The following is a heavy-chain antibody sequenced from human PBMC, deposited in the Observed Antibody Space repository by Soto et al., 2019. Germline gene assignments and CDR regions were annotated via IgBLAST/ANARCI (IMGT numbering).Heavy chain of an antibody. CDR3: ARVWYSESSGAFDI. CDR1: GYSFIMHG. D-gene: IGHD1-1*01. CDR2: ISGYNGNT. Sequence: QVQLVQSGDEVKKVGASVKVSCKASGYSFIMHGISWVRQAPGQGLEWMGWISGYNGNTNYAQNFQGRVAMXTXTXXNTVDMELRSLKSDDTAVYFCARVWYSESSGAFDIWGQGTKVTVSS. J-gene: IGHJ3*02. V-gene: IGHV1-18*04.